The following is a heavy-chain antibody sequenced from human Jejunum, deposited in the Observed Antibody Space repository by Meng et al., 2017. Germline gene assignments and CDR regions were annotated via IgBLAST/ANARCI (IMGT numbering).Heavy chain of an antibody. D-gene: IGHD3-22*01. V-gene: IGHV1-46*02. J-gene: IGHJ4*02. CDR3: ARDNDSSGYLELDY. CDR1: GYTFNSYA. CDR2: IYPSGYST. Sequence: ASVKVSCKASGYTFNSYAMHWVRQAPRQGLEWVGIIYPSGYSTTSAQKFHARVTMTRDTSTSTVYMELSFLRSEDTAVYYCARDNDSSGYLELDYWGQGTLVTVSS.